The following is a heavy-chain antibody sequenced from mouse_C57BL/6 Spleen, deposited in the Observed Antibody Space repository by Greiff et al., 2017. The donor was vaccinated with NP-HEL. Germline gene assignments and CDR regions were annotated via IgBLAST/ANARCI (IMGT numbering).Heavy chain of an antibody. CDR2: INPSSGYP. Sequence: VQLQQSGAELAKPGASVKLSCKASGYTFTSYWMHWVNQRPGQGLEWIGYINPSSGYPKYNQKFKDKATLTADKSSSTACMQLSSLTYEDSAVYYCARPTAQATSYAMDYWGQGTSVTVSS. J-gene: IGHJ4*01. V-gene: IGHV1-7*01. D-gene: IGHD3-2*02. CDR1: GYTFTSYW. CDR3: ARPTAQATSYAMDY.